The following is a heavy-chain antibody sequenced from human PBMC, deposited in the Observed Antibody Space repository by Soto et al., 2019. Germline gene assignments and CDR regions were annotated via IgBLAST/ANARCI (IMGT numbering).Heavy chain of an antibody. D-gene: IGHD2-15*01. CDR2: MLYSGLT. CDR1: GGSLSGYY. CDR3: APLSVSLSGPYGIHV. V-gene: IGHV4-34*12. Sequence: SETLSLTCAVYGGSLSGYYWTWIRQPPGKGLEWIGSMLYSGLTYYNPSLKSRVTLSVDTSKNQFSVRLNSVTASDTAVYYCAPLSVSLSGPYGIHVWGQGTTVTVSS. J-gene: IGHJ6*02.